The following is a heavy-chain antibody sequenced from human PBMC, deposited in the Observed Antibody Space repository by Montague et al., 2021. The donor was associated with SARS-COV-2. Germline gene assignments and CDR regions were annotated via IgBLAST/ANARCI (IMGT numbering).Heavy chain of an antibody. D-gene: IGHD3-10*01. J-gene: IGHJ3*02. CDR2: ISYDGSNK. Sequence: SLRLSFAASGFTFSSYAMHWVRQAPGKGLEWVAVISYDGSNKYYADSVKGRFTISRDNPKNTLYLQMNSLRAEDTAVYYCARNAPSAGSVLLWFGELSPDAFDIWGQGTMVTVSS. CDR3: ARNAPSAGSVLLWFGELSPDAFDI. V-gene: IGHV3-30-3*01. CDR1: GFTFSSYA.